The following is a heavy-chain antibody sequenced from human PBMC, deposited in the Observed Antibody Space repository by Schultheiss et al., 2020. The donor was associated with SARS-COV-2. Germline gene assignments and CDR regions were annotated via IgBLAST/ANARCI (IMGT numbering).Heavy chain of an antibody. J-gene: IGHJ3*02. V-gene: IGHV5-51*01. Sequence: GGSLRLSCTGSGYSFTSYWIGWVRQMPGKGLEWMGFIYPGDSVTRYSPSFQGQVNISADKSISTAYLQWSSLKASDTAMYYCAIPSSQWNYWGDAFDIWGQGTLVTVSS. CDR1: GYSFTSYW. CDR3: AIPSSQWNYWGDAFDI. D-gene: IGHD1-7*01. CDR2: IYPGDSVT.